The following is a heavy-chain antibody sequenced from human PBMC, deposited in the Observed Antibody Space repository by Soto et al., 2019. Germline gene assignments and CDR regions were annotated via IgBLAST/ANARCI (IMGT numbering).Heavy chain of an antibody. CDR3: AGDRSPFDL. J-gene: IGHJ2*01. CDR2: ISNRGSII. Sequence: QVQLVESGGGLVKPGGSLRLSCAASGFSFSDYYMSWIRQAPGKGLEWVSNISNRGSIIYYADSVKGRFTLSRDNAKNSLYLQMSSRGADDAAVYYCAGDRSPFDLWGRGTLVTVSS. CDR1: GFSFSDYY. V-gene: IGHV3-11*01. D-gene: IGHD6-13*01.